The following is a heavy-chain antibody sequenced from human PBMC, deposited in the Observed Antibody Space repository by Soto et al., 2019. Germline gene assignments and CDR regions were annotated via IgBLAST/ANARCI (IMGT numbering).Heavy chain of an antibody. D-gene: IGHD6-13*01. V-gene: IGHV4-34*01. CDR3: ARGGKQLVQQGNWFDP. Sequence: SETLSLTCAVYGGSFSGYYWSWIRQPPGKGLEWIGEINHSGSTNYNPSLKSRVTISVDTSKNQFSLKLSSVTAADTAVYYCARGGKQLVQQGNWFDPWGQGTLVTVSS. CDR1: GGSFSGYY. J-gene: IGHJ5*02. CDR2: INHSGST.